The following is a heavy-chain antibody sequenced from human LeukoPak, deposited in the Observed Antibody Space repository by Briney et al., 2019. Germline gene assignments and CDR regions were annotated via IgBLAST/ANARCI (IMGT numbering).Heavy chain of an antibody. CDR3: ARDVFAAYSTHHKFDP. J-gene: IGHJ5*02. CDR1: GYTFTGYY. Sequence: ASVQVSCKASGYTFTGYYMHWVRQAPGQGLEWMGWINPNSGGTDYAQRFQGRVTMTRDTSISTAYMELSRLTSDDTAVYYCARDVFAAYSTHHKFDPWGQGTLVTVSS. CDR2: INPNSGGT. D-gene: IGHD2-2*01. V-gene: IGHV1-2*02.